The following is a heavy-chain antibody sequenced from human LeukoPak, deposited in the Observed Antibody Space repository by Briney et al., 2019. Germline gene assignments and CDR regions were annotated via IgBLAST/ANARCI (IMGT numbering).Heavy chain of an antibody. CDR2: ISWNSGSI. D-gene: IGHD6-6*01. CDR1: GFTFDDYA. V-gene: IGHV3-9*01. J-gene: IGHJ6*02. Sequence: GGSLRLSCAASGFTFDDYAMHWVRQAPGKGLEWVSGISWNSGSIGYADSVKGRFTISRDNAKNSLYLQMNSLRAEDTALYYCARDWRYSSSSQYYFGMDVWGQGTTVTVSS. CDR3: ARDWRYSSSSQYYFGMDV.